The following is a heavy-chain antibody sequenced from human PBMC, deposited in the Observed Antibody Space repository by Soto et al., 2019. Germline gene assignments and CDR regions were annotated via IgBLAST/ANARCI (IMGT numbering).Heavy chain of an antibody. CDR1: GFTFDDYA. Sequence: GGSLRLSCVASGFTFDDYAMHWVRQAPGKGLEWVSGISWNSDTIAYADSVKGRFTISRDNAKNSLYLQMNSLRTEDTALYYCAKDSTISAAGWSDPWGQGTLVTVSS. V-gene: IGHV3-9*01. CDR3: AKDSTISAAGWSDP. D-gene: IGHD6-13*01. CDR2: ISWNSDTI. J-gene: IGHJ5*02.